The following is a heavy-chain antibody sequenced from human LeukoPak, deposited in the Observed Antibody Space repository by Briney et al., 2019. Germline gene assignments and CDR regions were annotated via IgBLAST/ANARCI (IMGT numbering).Heavy chain of an antibody. CDR1: GGSFSGYY. D-gene: IGHD1-26*01. V-gene: IGHV4-34*01. J-gene: IGHJ4*02. Sequence: SETLSLTCAVYGGSFSGYYWSWIRQSPGKGLEWIGEINHSGSTNYNPSLKSRVTISADTSKNQFSLKVNSVTASDTAVYYCVRDRELYYWGQGILVTVSS. CDR2: INHSGST. CDR3: VRDRELYY.